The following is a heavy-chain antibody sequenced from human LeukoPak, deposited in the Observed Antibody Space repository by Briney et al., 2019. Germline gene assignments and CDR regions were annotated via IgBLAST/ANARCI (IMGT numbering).Heavy chain of an antibody. J-gene: IGHJ4*02. CDR2: INDGGTSA. CDR3: AKDEFDSSGYYFDY. CDR1: GFTFRNYG. D-gene: IGHD3-22*01. Sequence: GGSLRLSCTASGFTFRNYGMSWVRQAPGKGLEWVSVINDGGTSAYYTDSVKGRFTISRDNSKNTLYLQMNSLRAEDTAVYYCAKDEFDSSGYYFDYWGQETLVTVSS. V-gene: IGHV3-23*01.